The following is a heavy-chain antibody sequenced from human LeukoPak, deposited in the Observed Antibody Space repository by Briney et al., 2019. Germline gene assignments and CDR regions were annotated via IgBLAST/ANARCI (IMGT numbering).Heavy chain of an antibody. J-gene: IGHJ4*02. CDR1: GYTFTSYD. D-gene: IGHD2-2*01. CDR2: MNPNSGNT. CDR3: ASIVVVPAASGISRIDY. V-gene: IGHV1-8*01. Sequence: ASVKGSCKASGYTFTSYDINWVRQATGQGLEWMGWMNPNSGNTGYAQKFQGRVTMTRNTSISTAYMELSSLRSEDTAVYYCASIVVVPAASGISRIDYWGQGTLVTVSS.